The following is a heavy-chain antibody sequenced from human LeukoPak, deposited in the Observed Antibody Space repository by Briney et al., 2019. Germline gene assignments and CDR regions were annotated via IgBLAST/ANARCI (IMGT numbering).Heavy chain of an antibody. D-gene: IGHD7-27*01. V-gene: IGHV3-23*01. CDR3: AKDGGLWVSAHWGDS. Sequence: GGSLRLSCAASGFTFSSYAMSWVRQAPGKGLEWVSAISGSGGSTYYADSVKGRFTISRDNSKNTLYLQMNSLRAEDTAVYYCAKDGGLWVSAHWGDSWGRGTLATVSS. J-gene: IGHJ5*01. CDR1: GFTFSSYA. CDR2: ISGSGGST.